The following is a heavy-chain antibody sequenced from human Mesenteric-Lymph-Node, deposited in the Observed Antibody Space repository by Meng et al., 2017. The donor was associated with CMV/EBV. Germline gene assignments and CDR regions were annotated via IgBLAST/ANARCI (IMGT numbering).Heavy chain of an antibody. D-gene: IGHD2-2*01. Sequence: GGSLRLSCAVSGITFSSYSMNWVRQAPGKGLEWISYISSSSSTIYYADSVKGRFTTSRDNAKNSLYLQMNSLRAEDTAVYYCAREGCSSTTCYPLSDIYLWGQGTLVTVSS. J-gene: IGHJ4*02. CDR3: AREGCSSTTCYPLSDIYL. CDR2: ISSSSSTI. CDR1: GITFSSYS. V-gene: IGHV3-48*04.